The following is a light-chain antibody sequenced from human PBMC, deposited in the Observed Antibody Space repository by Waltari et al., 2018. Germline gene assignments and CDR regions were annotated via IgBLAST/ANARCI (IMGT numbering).Light chain of an antibody. Sequence: EIVLTQSPGTLSLSPGARATLSCRASQSVGRTLACYQQTHGQAPRLLIYGASTRATGTPDRFSCSGSGTDFSLTISRLDPADFAVYYCQHYVRLPVAFGQGTTVEIK. CDR2: GAS. V-gene: IGKV3-20*01. CDR3: QHYVRLPVA. J-gene: IGKJ1*01. CDR1: QSVGRT.